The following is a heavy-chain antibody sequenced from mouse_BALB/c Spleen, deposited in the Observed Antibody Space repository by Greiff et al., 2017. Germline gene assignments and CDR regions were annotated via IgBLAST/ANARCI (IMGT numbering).Heavy chain of an antibody. CDR1: GFTFSSYT. CDR3: ARGGAY. CDR2: ISNGGGST. J-gene: IGHJ3*01. Sequence: VQLKESGGGLVQPGGSLKLSCAASGFTFSSYTMSWVRQTPEKRLEWVAYISNGGGSTYYPDTVKGRFTISRDNAKNTLYLQMSSLKSEDTAMYYCARGGAYWGQGTLVTVSA. V-gene: IGHV5-12-2*01.